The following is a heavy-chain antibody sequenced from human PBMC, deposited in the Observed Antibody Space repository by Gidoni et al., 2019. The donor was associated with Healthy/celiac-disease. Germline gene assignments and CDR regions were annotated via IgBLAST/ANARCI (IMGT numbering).Heavy chain of an antibody. V-gene: IGHV4-39*01. CDR3: ARLVATTLLKYGMDV. Sequence: QLPLQESGPGLVKPSETLSLTCTVSGGSIRSSSYYWGWIRPPPGKGLEWIGSIYYSGSTYYNPSLKSRVTISVDTSKNQFSLKLSSVTAADTAVYYCARLVATTLLKYGMDVWGQGTTVTVSS. D-gene: IGHD4-17*01. CDR1: GGSIRSSSYY. CDR2: IYYSGST. J-gene: IGHJ6*02.